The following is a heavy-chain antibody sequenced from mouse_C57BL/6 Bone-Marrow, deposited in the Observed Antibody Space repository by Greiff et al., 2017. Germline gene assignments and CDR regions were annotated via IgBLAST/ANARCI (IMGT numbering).Heavy chain of an antibody. D-gene: IGHD3-2*02. CDR2: ISNGGGST. J-gene: IGHJ2*01. V-gene: IGHV5-12*01. CDR3: ARQGLRLLYVDY. CDR1: GFTFSDYY. Sequence: EVKLVESGGGLVQPGGSLKLSCAASGFTFSDYYMYWVRQTPEKRLEWVAYISNGGGSTYYPDTVKGRFTISRDNAKNTLYLQMSRLKSEDTAMYYCARQGLRLLYVDYWGQGTTLTVSS.